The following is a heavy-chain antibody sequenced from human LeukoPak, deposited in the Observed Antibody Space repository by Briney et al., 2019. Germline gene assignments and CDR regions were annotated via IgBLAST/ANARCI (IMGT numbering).Heavy chain of an antibody. CDR1: GFTVSSNY. J-gene: IGHJ4*02. CDR2: IYSGGST. CDR3: ARAGQYYFDY. Sequence: PGGSLRLSXAASGFTVSSNYMSWVRQAPGKGVEWLSVIYSGGSTYYADSVKGRFIISRDNSKNTLYLQMNSLRAEDTAVYYCARAGQYYFDYWGQGTLVTVSS. D-gene: IGHD4-11*01. V-gene: IGHV3-53*01.